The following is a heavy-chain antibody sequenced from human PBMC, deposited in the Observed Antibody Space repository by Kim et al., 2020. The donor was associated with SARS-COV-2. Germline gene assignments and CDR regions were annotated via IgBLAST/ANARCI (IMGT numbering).Heavy chain of an antibody. CDR1: GGSISSYY. V-gene: IGHV4-59*08. J-gene: IGHJ3*02. CDR3: ARQGTGHGSGSYYNHQGDAFDI. Sequence: SETLSLTCTVSGGSISSYYWSWIRQPPGKGLEWIGYIYYSGSTNYNPSLKSRVTISVDTSKNQFSLKLSSVTAADTAVYYCARQGTGHGSGSYYNHQGDAFDIWGQGTMVTVSS. CDR2: IYYSGST. D-gene: IGHD3-10*01.